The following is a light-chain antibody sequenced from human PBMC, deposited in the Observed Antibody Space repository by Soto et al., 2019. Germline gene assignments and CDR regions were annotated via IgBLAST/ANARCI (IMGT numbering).Light chain of an antibody. CDR2: DAS. V-gene: IGKV1-5*01. CDR3: QQYETFSGT. CDR1: QSISRW. Sequence: IRLTHSPSTLSASIRDRVTMTFRASQSISRWLAWYQQAPGKAPRLLVHDASSLQSGVPSRFSGSGSGTKFTLTIASLQPDDFATYYCQQYETFSGTFGPGTKVDIK. J-gene: IGKJ1*01.